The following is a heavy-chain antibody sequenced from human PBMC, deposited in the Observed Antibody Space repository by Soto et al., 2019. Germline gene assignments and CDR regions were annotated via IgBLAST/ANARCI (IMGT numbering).Heavy chain of an antibody. D-gene: IGHD2-2*01. CDR3: ARAVSTVPAATYYYYYGMDV. CDR1: GGSISSYY. Sequence: SETLSLTCTVSGGSISSYYWSWIRQPPGKGLEWIGYIYYSGSTNYNPSLKSRVTISVDTSKNQFPLKLSSVTAADTAVYYCARAVSTVPAATYYYYYGMDVWGQGTTVTVSS. CDR2: IYYSGST. J-gene: IGHJ6*02. V-gene: IGHV4-59*01.